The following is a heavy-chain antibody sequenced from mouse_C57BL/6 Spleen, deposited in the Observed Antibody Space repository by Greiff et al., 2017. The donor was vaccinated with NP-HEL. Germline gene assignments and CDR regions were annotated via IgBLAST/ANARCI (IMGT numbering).Heavy chain of an antibody. V-gene: IGHV5-9-1*02. Sequence: EVKLVESGEGLVKPGGSLKLSCAASGFTFSSYAMSWVRQTPEKRLEWVAYISSGGDYIYYADTVKGRFTISRDNARNTLYLQMSSLKSEDTAMYYCTRDYYGNYGDYWGQGTTLTVSS. CDR2: ISSGGDYI. J-gene: IGHJ2*01. D-gene: IGHD2-1*01. CDR3: TRDYYGNYGDY. CDR1: GFTFSSYA.